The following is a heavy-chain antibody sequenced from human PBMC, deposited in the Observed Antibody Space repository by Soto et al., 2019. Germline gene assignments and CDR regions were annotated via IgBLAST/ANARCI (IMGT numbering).Heavy chain of an antibody. V-gene: IGHV3-74*01. CDR1: GFTFTRYW. D-gene: IGHD6-19*01. Sequence: EVQLVESGGDLVQPGGSLRLSCAASGFTFTRYWMHWVRQAPGKGLVWVSRINDGGSSTNYADSVKGRFTISRDNAKNTLYLKNNSLRADDTAVYYCARIEVRGTRAFDYWGQGILVTVSS. J-gene: IGHJ4*02. CDR2: INDGGSST. CDR3: ARIEVRGTRAFDY.